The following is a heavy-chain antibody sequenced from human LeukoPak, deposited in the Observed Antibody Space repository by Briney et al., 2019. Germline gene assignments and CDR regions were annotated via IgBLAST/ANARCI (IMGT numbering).Heavy chain of an antibody. D-gene: IGHD1-26*01. CDR2: IYHSGST. Sequence: LEWIGEIYHSGSTNYNPSLKSRVTMSVDTSKNQFSLKLSSVTAADTAVYYCARDRYSGSYPWGQGTLVTVSS. CDR3: ARDRYSGSYP. V-gene: IGHV4-4*06. J-gene: IGHJ5*02.